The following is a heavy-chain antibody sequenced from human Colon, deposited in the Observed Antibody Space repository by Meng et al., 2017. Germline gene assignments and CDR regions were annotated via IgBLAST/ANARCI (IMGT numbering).Heavy chain of an antibody. CDR2: IFHSGST. Sequence: QVQLQEAGPGLVKPSGTLSLPCDVYGGSISSSNWWSWVRQPPGKGLEWSGEIFHSGSTNYHPSLKSRVTISVDKSKNEFSLKVRSVTAADTAVYYCARVADFWGGRQYYFDYWGQGSLVTVSS. CDR3: ARVADFWGGRQYYFDY. D-gene: IGHD3-3*01. V-gene: IGHV4-4*02. J-gene: IGHJ4*02. CDR1: GGSISSSNW.